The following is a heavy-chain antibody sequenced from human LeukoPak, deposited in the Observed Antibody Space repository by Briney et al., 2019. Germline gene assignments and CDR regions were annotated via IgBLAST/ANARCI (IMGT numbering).Heavy chain of an antibody. D-gene: IGHD7-27*01. J-gene: IGHJ5*02. V-gene: IGHV1-24*01. Sequence: ASVKVSCKVSGYTLTELSMHWVRQAPGKGLEWMGGFDPEDGETIYAQKFQGRVTMTEDTSTDTAYMELSSLRSEDTAVYYCATGLSALTGVNWFDPWGQGTLVTVSS. CDR2: FDPEDGET. CDR1: GYTLTELS. CDR3: ATGLSALTGVNWFDP.